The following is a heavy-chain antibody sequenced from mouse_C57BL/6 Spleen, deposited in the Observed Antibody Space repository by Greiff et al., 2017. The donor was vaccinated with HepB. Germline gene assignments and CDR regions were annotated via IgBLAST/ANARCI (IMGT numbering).Heavy chain of an antibody. CDR3: TLYSNYPWFAY. CDR2: IDPENGDT. J-gene: IGHJ3*01. V-gene: IGHV14-4*01. D-gene: IGHD2-5*01. CDR1: GFNIKDDY. Sequence: EVKLQQSGAELVRPGASVKLSCTASGFNIKDDYMHWVKQRPEQGLEWIGWIDPENGDTEYASKFQGKATITADTSSNTAYLQLSSLTSEDTAVYYCTLYSNYPWFAYWGQGTLVTVSA.